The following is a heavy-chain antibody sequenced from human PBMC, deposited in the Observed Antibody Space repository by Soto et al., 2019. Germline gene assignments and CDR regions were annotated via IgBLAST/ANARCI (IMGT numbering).Heavy chain of an antibody. CDR1: GFTFSRYG. J-gene: IGHJ6*02. Sequence: PGESRRLSCAACGFTFSRYGMHWVRQAPGKGLEGVAVISYDGSNKYYADSVKGRFSISRDESKSTLYLQMNSLRAEDPAVYYCAKDVVVAANTGLGDYYYYSGMDVWGQGTTVTVSS. CDR3: AKDVVVAANTGLGDYYYYSGMDV. V-gene: IGHV3-30*18. D-gene: IGHD1-26*01. CDR2: ISYDGSNK.